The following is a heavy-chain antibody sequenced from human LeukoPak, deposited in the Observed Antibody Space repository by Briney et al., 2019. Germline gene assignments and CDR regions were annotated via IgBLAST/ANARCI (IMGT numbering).Heavy chain of an antibody. Sequence: TVGSLRVSCAASGFTFISYAMSWVRQALGKGLEWVSAISGSGGSTYYADSVKGRFTISSDNSKNTLYLQMNSLRAEDTALYYCAKHSLTYYYDSSGYYLSYFDYWGQGTLVTVSS. CDR3: AKHSLTYYYDSSGYYLSYFDY. CDR1: GFTFISYA. J-gene: IGHJ4*02. CDR2: ISGSGGST. D-gene: IGHD3-22*01. V-gene: IGHV3-23*01.